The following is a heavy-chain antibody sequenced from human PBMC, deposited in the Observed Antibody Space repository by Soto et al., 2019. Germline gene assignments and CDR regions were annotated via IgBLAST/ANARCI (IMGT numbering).Heavy chain of an antibody. V-gene: IGHV5-51*01. D-gene: IGHD1-26*01. CDR2: IYPGDSDA. CDR1: GYSFTKYW. J-gene: IGHJ4*02. Sequence: PGESLKISCQGSGYSFTKYWIGWVRQMPGKSLEWMGIIYPGDSDARYSPSFQGQVIISADKSINTAYLQWSSLQASDTAIYYCARTYSGTYPPPYYFDYWGQGTLVTVSS. CDR3: ARTYSGTYPPPYYFDY.